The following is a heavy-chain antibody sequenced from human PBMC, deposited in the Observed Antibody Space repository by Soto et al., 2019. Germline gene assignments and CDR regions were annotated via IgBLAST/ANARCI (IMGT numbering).Heavy chain of an antibody. CDR2: ISGSGGST. Sequence: GGSLRLSCAASGLTFSSYAMSWVRQAPGKGLEWVSAISGSGGSTYYADSVKGRFTISRDNSKNTLYLQMNSLRAEDTAVYYCAKALGGDPESDAFDIWGQGTMVTVSS. CDR3: AKALGGDPESDAFDI. D-gene: IGHD2-21*02. CDR1: GLTFSSYA. V-gene: IGHV3-23*01. J-gene: IGHJ3*02.